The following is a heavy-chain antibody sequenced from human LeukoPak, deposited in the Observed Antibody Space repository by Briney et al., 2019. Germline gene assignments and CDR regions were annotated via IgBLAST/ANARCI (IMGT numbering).Heavy chain of an antibody. J-gene: IGHJ3*01. CDR3: VRESDAFDV. Sequence: GGSLRLSCAASGFTFTSHWMIWVRQAPGKGLEWVANIKQDGSEQFYLDSVKGRFTVSRDNAKSSLYLQMDRLRVEDTGTYYCVRESDAFDVWGQGTMVTVSS. V-gene: IGHV3-7*01. CDR1: GFTFTSHW. CDR2: IKQDGSEQ.